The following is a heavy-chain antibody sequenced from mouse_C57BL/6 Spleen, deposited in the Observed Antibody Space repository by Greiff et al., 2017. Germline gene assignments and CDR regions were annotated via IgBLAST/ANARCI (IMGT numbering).Heavy chain of an antibody. CDR2: IYPSDSET. J-gene: IGHJ3*01. Sequence: QVQLQQPGAELVRPGSSVKLSCKASGYTFTSYWMDWVKQRPGQGLEWIGNIYPSDSETHYNPKFKDKATLTVDKSSSTACMQLSSLTSEDSAVYYGAREEPLRRGFAYWGQGTLVTVSA. CDR1: GYTFTSYW. CDR3: AREEPLRRGFAY. V-gene: IGHV1-61*01. D-gene: IGHD2-12*01.